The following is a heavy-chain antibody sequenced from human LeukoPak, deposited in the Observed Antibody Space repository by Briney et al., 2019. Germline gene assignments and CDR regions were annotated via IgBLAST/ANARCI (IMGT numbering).Heavy chain of an antibody. CDR2: NHNAGST. CDR3: ARQAVAGLDY. Sequence: GGSLGPSCATSWFFVRYYFLRLVRQAPGEGLEWVSVNHNAGSTYYAHSAQGRVTMSSDNSKTTLYLQMNSLRVEDTAMYYCARQAVAGLDYWGQGTLVTVSS. V-gene: IGHV3-53*01. CDR1: WFFVRYYF. D-gene: IGHD6-19*01. J-gene: IGHJ4*02.